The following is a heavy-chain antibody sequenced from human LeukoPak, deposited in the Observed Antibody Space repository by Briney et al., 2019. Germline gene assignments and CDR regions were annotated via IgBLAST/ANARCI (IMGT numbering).Heavy chain of an antibody. J-gene: IGHJ3*02. CDR2: INHSGST. CDR3: ARGLYNWNPRGRALDI. V-gene: IGHV4-34*01. D-gene: IGHD1-20*01. Sequence: SETLSLTCAVYGGSFSGYYWSWIRQPPGKGLEWIGEINHSGSTNYNPSLTSRVTISVDTSKNQFSLKLSSVTAADTAVYYCARGLYNWNPRGRALDIWGQGTMVTVSS. CDR1: GGSFSGYY.